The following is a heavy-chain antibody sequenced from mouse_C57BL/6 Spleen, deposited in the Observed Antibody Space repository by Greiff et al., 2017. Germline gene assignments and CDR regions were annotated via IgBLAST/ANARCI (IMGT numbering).Heavy chain of an antibody. V-gene: IGHV1-64*01. D-gene: IGHD1-1*01. CDR1: GYTFTSYW. CDR3: ARKTTVVADY. Sequence: QVQLQQPGAELVKPGASVKLSCKASGYTFTSYWMHWVKQRPGQGLEWIGMIHPNSGSTNYNEKFKSKATLTVDKSSSTAYMQLSSLASEDSAVYYCARKTTVVADYWGQGTTLTVSS. J-gene: IGHJ2*01. CDR2: IHPNSGST.